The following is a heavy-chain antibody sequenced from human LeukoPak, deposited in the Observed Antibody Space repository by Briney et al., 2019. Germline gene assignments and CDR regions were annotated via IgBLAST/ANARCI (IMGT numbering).Heavy chain of an antibody. Sequence: GRSLRLSCAASGFTFSSYGMHWVRQAPGKGLEWVAVISYGGSNKYYADSVKGRFTISRDNSKNTLYLQMNSLRAEDTAVYYCAKLEQGGRESYYYYGMDVWGQGTTVTVSS. CDR2: ISYGGSNK. V-gene: IGHV3-30*18. CDR3: AKLEQGGRESYYYYGMDV. CDR1: GFTFSSYG. J-gene: IGHJ6*02. D-gene: IGHD1/OR15-1a*01.